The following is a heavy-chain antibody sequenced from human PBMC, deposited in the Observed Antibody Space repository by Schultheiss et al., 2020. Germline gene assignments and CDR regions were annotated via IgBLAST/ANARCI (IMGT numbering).Heavy chain of an antibody. CDR2: IYYSGST. J-gene: IGHJ4*02. Sequence: SETLSLTCTVSGGSISSSSYYWGWIRQPPGKGLEWIGSIYYSGSTYYNPSLKSRVTISVDTSKNQFSLKLSSVTAADTAIYYCARDIYGDDMAYFDYWGQGTLVTVSS. CDR1: GGSISSSSYY. CDR3: ARDIYGDDMAYFDY. V-gene: IGHV4-39*07. D-gene: IGHD4-17*01.